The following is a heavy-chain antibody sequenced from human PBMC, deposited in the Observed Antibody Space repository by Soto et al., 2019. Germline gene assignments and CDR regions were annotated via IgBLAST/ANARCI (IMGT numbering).Heavy chain of an antibody. CDR3: ARASSSPRFDY. J-gene: IGHJ4*01. CDR1: GGSISRGAYY. Sequence: QVQLQESGPVLVKPSQTLSLTCTVSGGSISRGAYYRNWIRQHPGKGLEWIGHIYYNGVTYYNPSLKSRVSISLDTSKSQFSLNLTSVTAADTAVYFCARASSSPRFDYWGQGTLLTVSS. V-gene: IGHV4-31*03. D-gene: IGHD6-13*01. CDR2: IYYNGVT.